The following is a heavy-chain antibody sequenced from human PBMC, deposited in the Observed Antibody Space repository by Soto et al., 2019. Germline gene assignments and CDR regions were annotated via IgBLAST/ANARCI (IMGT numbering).Heavy chain of an antibody. J-gene: IGHJ4*02. Sequence: GASVKVSCKSSGFTFTSYAIHWLRQAPGQRPQWMGWINGGSGNTKYSQDFQGRVTFTRDTFATTDYLELSSLRSEDTAVYYCARVPPWGNSAGDYYIQHYDSWGQGTPVTVSS. V-gene: IGHV1-3*01. D-gene: IGHD3-10*01. CDR3: ARVPPWGNSAGDYYIQHYDS. CDR1: GFTFTSYA. CDR2: INGGSGNT.